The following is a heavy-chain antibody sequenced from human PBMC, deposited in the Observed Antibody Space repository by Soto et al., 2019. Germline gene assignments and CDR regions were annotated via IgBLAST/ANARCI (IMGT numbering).Heavy chain of an antibody. V-gene: IGHV1-2*02. CDR1: GYTFTDDY. J-gene: IGHJ6*01. CDR3: AREHKTMVRYYYSYSGLDV. Sequence: ASVNVSCKASGYTFTDDYMHWVRQAPGQWLEWLGWINPNSGGTNYAQKFQGRVTMTRDTSISTAYMELSRLRSDDTAVYYCAREHKTMVRYYYSYSGLDVWGQWTTVTVPS. CDR2: INPNSGGT. D-gene: IGHD3-10*01.